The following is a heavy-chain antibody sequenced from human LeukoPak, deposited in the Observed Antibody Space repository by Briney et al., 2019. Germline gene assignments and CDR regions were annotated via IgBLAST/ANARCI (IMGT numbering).Heavy chain of an antibody. CDR2: IWYDGSNK. Sequence: GGSLILSCAASGFSFSSYGMHWVRQAPGKGLEWVAAIWYDGSNKYYVDSVKGRFTISRDNSKNTLYLQMNSLRAEDTAVYYCARSYWNDHFDYWGQGTLVTVSS. CDR1: GFSFSSYG. J-gene: IGHJ4*02. CDR3: ARSYWNDHFDY. V-gene: IGHV3-33*01. D-gene: IGHD1-1*01.